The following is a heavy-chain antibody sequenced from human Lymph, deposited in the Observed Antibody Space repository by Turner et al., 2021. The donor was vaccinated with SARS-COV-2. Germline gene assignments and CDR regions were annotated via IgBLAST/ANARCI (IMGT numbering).Heavy chain of an antibody. D-gene: IGHD4-17*01. Sequence: VQLVEAGVGLVKPGGSLRLSCAASGFTFSTYSMNWVRQAPGKGLEWISSISSSSSYINYADSVKGRFTISRDDAKNTLYLQMNSLRAEDTAVYFCARDIPTTADYFDYWGQGTLVTVSS. CDR2: ISSSSSYI. V-gene: IGHV3-21*01. CDR3: ARDIPTTADYFDY. CDR1: GFTFSTYS. J-gene: IGHJ4*02.